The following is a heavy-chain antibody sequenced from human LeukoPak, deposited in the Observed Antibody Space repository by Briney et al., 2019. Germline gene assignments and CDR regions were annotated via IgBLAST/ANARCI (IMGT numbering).Heavy chain of an antibody. D-gene: IGHD1-14*01. CDR3: AKAAEPGKDFDY. V-gene: IGHV3-9*01. Sequence: GRSLRLSCAASGFTFDDYAMHWVRQAPGKGLEWVSGISWNSGSIGYADSEKGRFTISRDNAKNSLYLQMNSLRAEDTALYYCAKAAEPGKDFDYWGQGTLVTVSS. CDR1: GFTFDDYA. J-gene: IGHJ4*02. CDR2: ISWNSGSI.